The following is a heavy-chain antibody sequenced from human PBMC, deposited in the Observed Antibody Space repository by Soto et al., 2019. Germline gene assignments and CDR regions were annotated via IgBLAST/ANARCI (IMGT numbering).Heavy chain of an antibody. CDR1: GFTFSDYD. CDR3: AKDRVSDYYDSSGYLYYYYGMDV. Sequence: GGSLRLSCAASGFTFSDYDMSWIRQAPGKGLEWVSYTSSSGSTIYYADSVKGRFTMSRDNAKNSMYLHMDSLRAEDTAVYYCAKDRVSDYYDSSGYLYYYYGMDVWGQGTTVTVSS. J-gene: IGHJ6*02. V-gene: IGHV3-11*01. CDR2: TSSSGSTI. D-gene: IGHD3-22*01.